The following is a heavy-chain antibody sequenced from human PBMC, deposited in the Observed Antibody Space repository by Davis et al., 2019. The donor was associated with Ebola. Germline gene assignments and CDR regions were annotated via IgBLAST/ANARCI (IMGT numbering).Heavy chain of an antibody. CDR3: TTGAYYDSSAQNN. CDR1: GFTFSSYS. V-gene: IGHV3-15*01. CDR2: IKSKTDGGTT. Sequence: GESLKISCAASGFTFSSYSMNWVRQAPGKGLEWVGRIKSKTDGGTTDYAGPVKGRFTISRDDSKNRLYLQMNSLKTEDTAVYYCTTGAYYDSSAQNNWGQGTLVTVSS. J-gene: IGHJ4*02. D-gene: IGHD3-22*01.